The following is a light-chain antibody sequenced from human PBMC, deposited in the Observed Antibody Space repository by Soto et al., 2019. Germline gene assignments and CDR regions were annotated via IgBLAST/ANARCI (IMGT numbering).Light chain of an antibody. CDR3: QQCYKTLYT. CDR1: QTIDSY. Sequence: DIQMTQSPSSLSASVGDRVTIICRASQTIDSYLNWYQVEPGKAPKLLVYAASTLKSGVPSRFSGSGYGTDFTLTISSLQPEDFATYYCQQCYKTLYTFGQGTKLEI. J-gene: IGKJ2*01. V-gene: IGKV1-39*01. CDR2: AAS.